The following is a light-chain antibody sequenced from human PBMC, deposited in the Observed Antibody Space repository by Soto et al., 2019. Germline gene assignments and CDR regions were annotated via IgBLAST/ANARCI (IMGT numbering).Light chain of an antibody. CDR1: QSVRSN. V-gene: IGKV3-11*01. CDR2: GPF. J-gene: IGKJ5*01. Sequence: IMVKNSPAAVSVSPRERATLSSSAIQSVRSNLAWYTQKPGQAPSLLIYGPFTRATGIPARFSGSGSGTDFTLTVSSLEPEDFALYSCQKRSKWPPEITFGQGTRLEIK. CDR3: QKRSKWPPEIT.